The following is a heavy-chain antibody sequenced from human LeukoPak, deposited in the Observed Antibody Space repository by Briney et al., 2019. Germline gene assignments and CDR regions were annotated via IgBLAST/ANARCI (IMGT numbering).Heavy chain of an antibody. CDR2: LYSGGNT. CDR1: GFTVSSNY. V-gene: IGHV3-53*01. J-gene: IGHJ4*02. Sequence: PGGSLRPSCVVSGFTVSSNYMSWVRQAPGKGLEWVPVLYSGGNTYHADSVKGRFTISRDNSKNTLYLQMNSLRAEDTAVYYCAREGASSSFGYWGQGTLVTVSS. CDR3: AREGASSSFGY. D-gene: IGHD6-13*01.